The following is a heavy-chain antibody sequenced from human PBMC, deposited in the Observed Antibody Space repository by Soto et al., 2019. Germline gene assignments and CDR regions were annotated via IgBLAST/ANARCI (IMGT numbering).Heavy chain of an antibody. Sequence: GPTLVNPTQTLTLTCTFSGFSLSTNGVGVGWIRQPPGKTLEWLVIIYWDDDKRYSPSLKNRLTITKDTSKNQVVLTMTNMDPADTATYYCAHRPSNYGSESSCPLFDYPSQGTHDIVSS. CDR1: GFSLSTNGVG. V-gene: IGHV2-5*02. D-gene: IGHD3-10*01. CDR2: IYWDDDK. J-gene: IGHJ4*02. CDR3: AHRPSNYGSESSCPLFDY.